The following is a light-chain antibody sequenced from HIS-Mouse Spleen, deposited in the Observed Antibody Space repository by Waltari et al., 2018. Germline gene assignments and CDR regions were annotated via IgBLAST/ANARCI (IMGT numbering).Light chain of an antibody. CDR1: SPNLGSNY. CDR2: RNK. J-gene: IGLJ3*02. CDR3: AAWDDSLSGWV. V-gene: IGLV1-47*01. Sequence: QSVLTQPPSASGTPGQRVTISCSGSSPNLGSNYVYLYQQLPGTAPKLLIYRNKQRPSGVPDRFSGSKSGTSASLAISGLRSEDEADYYCAAWDDSLSGWVFGGGTKLTVL.